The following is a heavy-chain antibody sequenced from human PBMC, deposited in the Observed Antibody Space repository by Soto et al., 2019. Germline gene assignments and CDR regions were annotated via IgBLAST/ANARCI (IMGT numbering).Heavy chain of an antibody. CDR2: ISYDGNNK. D-gene: IGHD1-1*01. CDR3: ARDPTTRFYFDY. CDR1: GFIFSSYA. V-gene: IGHV3-30-3*01. J-gene: IGHJ4*02. Sequence: PWGSLRLSCSASGFIFSSYAMDWFRQAPGKGLEWVAVISYDGNNKKYAESVKGRFTISRDNSMNTLYLQMSSLRPEDTAVYHCARDPTTRFYFDYWGQGTLVTVSS.